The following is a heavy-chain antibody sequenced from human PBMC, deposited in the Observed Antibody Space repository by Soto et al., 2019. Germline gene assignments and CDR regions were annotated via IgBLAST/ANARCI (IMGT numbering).Heavy chain of an antibody. CDR2: INQDGGGT. J-gene: IGHJ4*02. D-gene: IGHD6-19*01. V-gene: IGHV3-7*03. Sequence: EVQLVESGGGLVQPAGSLRLSCVASGFTFFNSFIGWVRQAPGKGLQWVANINQDGGGTYYVDSVEGRFTISRDNAKDSLYLQMNSLRGEDTAVYYCASYFRGSGRYFFDYWGQVTLVPVSS. CDR1: GFTFFNSF. CDR3: ASYFRGSGRYFFDY.